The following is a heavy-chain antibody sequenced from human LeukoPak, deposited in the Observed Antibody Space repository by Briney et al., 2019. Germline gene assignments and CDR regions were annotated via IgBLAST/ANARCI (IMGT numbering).Heavy chain of an antibody. V-gene: IGHV3-23*01. CDR2: ISGDGGST. J-gene: IGHJ5*02. CDR1: GFAFSSYA. Sequence: GGSLRLPCAASGFAFSSYAMSWVRQAPGKGLEWVSTISGDGGSTYYADSVKGRFTISRDNSKNTLYLQMNSLRAEDTAVYYCANRGADYYGSGNWFDPWGQGTLVTVSS. D-gene: IGHD3-10*01. CDR3: ANRGADYYGSGNWFDP.